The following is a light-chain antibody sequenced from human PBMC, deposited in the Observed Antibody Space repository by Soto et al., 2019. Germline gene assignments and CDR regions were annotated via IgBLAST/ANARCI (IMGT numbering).Light chain of an antibody. CDR3: CSYAGSSTLV. CDR1: SSDVGSYNL. Sequence: QSALTQPASVSGSPGQSITISCTGTSSDVGSYNLVSWYQQHPGKAPKLMIYEGSKRPSGVSNRFSGSKSGNTASLTISGLQAEDEADYYCCSYAGSSTLVFGGRTKLTV. J-gene: IGLJ2*01. V-gene: IGLV2-23*01. CDR2: EGS.